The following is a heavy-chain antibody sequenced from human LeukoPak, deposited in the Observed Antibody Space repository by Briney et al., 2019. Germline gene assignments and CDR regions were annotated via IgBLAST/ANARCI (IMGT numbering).Heavy chain of an antibody. CDR1: GYTFTSYG. CDR3: AREEEGVRCSSTGCSSHYWYFDV. V-gene: IGHV1-18*01. J-gene: IGHJ2*01. D-gene: IGHD2-2*01. Sequence: ASVKVSCKASGYTFTSYGISWVRQAPGQGLEWMGWISAYNGNTNYAQKLQGRVTMTTDTSTSTAYMELSRLRSDDTAVYYCAREEEGVRCSSTGCSSHYWYFDVWGRGTLVTVSS. CDR2: ISAYNGNT.